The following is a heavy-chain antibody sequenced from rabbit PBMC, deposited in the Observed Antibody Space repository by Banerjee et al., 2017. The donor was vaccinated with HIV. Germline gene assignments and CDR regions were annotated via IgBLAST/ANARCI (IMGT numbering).Heavy chain of an antibody. V-gene: IGHV1S40*01. CDR2: INTSSGST. CDR3: ARNAYAGASGNFNL. Sequence: WIACINTSSGSTYYASWAKGRFTISRTSSTTVTLQMTSLTAADTATYFCARNAYAGASGNFNLWGPGTLVTVS. D-gene: IGHD4-2*01. J-gene: IGHJ4*01.